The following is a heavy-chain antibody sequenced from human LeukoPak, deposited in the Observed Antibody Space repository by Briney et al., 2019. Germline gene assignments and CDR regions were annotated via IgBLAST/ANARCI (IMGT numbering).Heavy chain of an antibody. D-gene: IGHD3-10*01. CDR3: TTVISLWFGGPPDDP. Sequence: GGSLRLSCAASGFTFSNAWMSWVRQAPGKGLEWVGRIKSKTDGGTTDYDATVKGRFTISREYSKNTLYLQMNSLKTEDTAVYYCTTVISLWFGGPPDDPWGQGTLVTVSS. CDR2: IKSKTDGGTT. V-gene: IGHV3-15*01. J-gene: IGHJ5*02. CDR1: GFTFSNAW.